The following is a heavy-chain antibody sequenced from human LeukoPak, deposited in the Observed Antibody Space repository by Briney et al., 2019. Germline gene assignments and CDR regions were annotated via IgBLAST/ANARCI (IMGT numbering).Heavy chain of an antibody. J-gene: IGHJ3*02. D-gene: IGHD3-22*01. CDR2: INHSGST. V-gene: IGHV4-34*01. Sequence: PSETLSLTCAVYGGSFSGYYWSWIRQPPGKGLEWIGEINHSGSTNYNPSLKSRVAISVDTSKNQFSLKLSSVTAADTAVYYCARSMIVVVIHDAFDIWGQGTMVTVSS. CDR1: GGSFSGYY. CDR3: ARSMIVVVIHDAFDI.